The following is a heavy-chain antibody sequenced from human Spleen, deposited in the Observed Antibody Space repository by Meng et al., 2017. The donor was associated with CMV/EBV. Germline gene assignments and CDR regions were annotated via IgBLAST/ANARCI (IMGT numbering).Heavy chain of an antibody. D-gene: IGHD2-15*01. Sequence: GYRFTSYGISWVRQAPGQGLEWVGWINTYNGNTKYAQNLHDRVTMTTDTFTSTAYVELRSLRSDDTAVYYCARDLTRSWVGTAPFDYWGQGTLVTSPQ. CDR3: ARDLTRSWVGTAPFDY. V-gene: IGHV1-18*04. CDR1: GYRFTSYG. J-gene: IGHJ4*02. CDR2: INTYNGNT.